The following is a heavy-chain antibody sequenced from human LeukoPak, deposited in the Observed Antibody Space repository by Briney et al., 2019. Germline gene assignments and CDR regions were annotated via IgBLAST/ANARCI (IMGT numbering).Heavy chain of an antibody. CDR2: ISSSSSYI. D-gene: IGHD3-3*01. CDR1: GFTFRDHY. J-gene: IGHJ5*02. V-gene: IGHV3-21*01. CDR3: ARMAETTYYDFWSGYYNWFDP. Sequence: PGGSLRLSCAASGFTFRDHYMNWVRQAPGKGLEWVSSISSSSSYIYYADSVKGRFTISRDNAKNSLYLQMNSLRAEDTAVYYCARMAETTYYDFWSGYYNWFDPWGQGTLVTVSS.